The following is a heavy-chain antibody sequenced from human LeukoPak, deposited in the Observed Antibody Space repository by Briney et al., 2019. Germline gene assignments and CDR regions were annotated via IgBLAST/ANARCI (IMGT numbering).Heavy chain of an antibody. Sequence: GGSLRLSCAASGFTFSSYAMSWVRQAPGKGLEWVSAISGSGGSTYYADSVKGRFTISRDNSKNTLYLQMNSLRAEDTAVYYCATTPSPVNTYYYDSSGQYSVDYWGQGTLVTVSS. D-gene: IGHD3-22*01. V-gene: IGHV3-23*01. J-gene: IGHJ4*02. CDR1: GFTFSSYA. CDR2: ISGSGGST. CDR3: ATTPSPVNTYYYDSSGQYSVDY.